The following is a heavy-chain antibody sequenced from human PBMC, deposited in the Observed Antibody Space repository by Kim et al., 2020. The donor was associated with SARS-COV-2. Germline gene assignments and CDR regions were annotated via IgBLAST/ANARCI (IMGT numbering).Heavy chain of an antibody. Sequence: GGSLRLSCTTSGFTFTGYAMSWVRQAPGKGLEWVSSIDGSDGTTYYVYSVKGRFTISRDASKSTLYLLMTSLRADDTAVYYCLKGGWGWIWDHWGQGA. D-gene: IGHD2-2*03. V-gene: IGHV3-23*01. CDR3: LKGGWGWIWDH. CDR2: IDGSDGTT. CDR1: GFTFTGYA. J-gene: IGHJ4*02.